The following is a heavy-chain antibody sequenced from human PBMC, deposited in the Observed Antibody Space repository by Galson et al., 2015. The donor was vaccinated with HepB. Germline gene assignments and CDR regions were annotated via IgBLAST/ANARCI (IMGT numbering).Heavy chain of an antibody. CDR2: IDPSDTYT. D-gene: IGHD5-18*01. CDR1: GYTFTSYW. Sequence: SGAEVKKPGESLRISCKASGYTFTSYWISCVRQLPGKGMEWMGRIDPSDTYTNYSPSFQGHVTISADKSITTAYLQWSSLKASDTAMYYCARGGGYNFGSDYWGQGTLVTVSS. CDR3: ARGGGYNFGSDY. J-gene: IGHJ4*02. V-gene: IGHV5-10-1*01.